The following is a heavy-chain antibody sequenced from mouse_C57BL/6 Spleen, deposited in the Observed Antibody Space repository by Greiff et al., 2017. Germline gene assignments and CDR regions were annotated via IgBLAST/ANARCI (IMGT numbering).Heavy chain of an antibody. D-gene: IGHD2-4*01. CDR3: ARNYDYDDGAY. J-gene: IGHJ2*01. V-gene: IGHV1-26*01. CDR1: GYMFTDYY. CDR2: INPNNGGT. Sequence: VQLQQSGPELVKPGASVKISCKASGYMFTDYYMNWVKQSHGKSLEWIGDINPNNGGTSYNQKFKGKATLTVDKSSSTAYMELRSLTSEDSAVYYCARNYDYDDGAYWGQGTTLTVSS.